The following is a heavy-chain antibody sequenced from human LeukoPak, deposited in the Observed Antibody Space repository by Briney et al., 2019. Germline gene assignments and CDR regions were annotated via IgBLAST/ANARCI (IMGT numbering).Heavy chain of an antibody. CDR1: GGTFISYA. J-gene: IGHJ4*02. D-gene: IGHD5-24*01. V-gene: IGHV1-69*13. CDR2: IIPIFGTA. Sequence: SVKVSCKASGGTFISYAISWVRQAPGQGLEWMGGIIPIFGTANYAQKFQGRVTITADESTSTAYMELSSLRSEDTAVYYCARWLQPDYYFDYWGQGTLVTVSS. CDR3: ARWLQPDYYFDY.